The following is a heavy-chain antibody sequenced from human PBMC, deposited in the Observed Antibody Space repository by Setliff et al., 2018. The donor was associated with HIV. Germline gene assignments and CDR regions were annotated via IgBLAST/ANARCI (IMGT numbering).Heavy chain of an antibody. Sequence: ASVKVSCKASGYIITGYLIHWMRQAPGQGLEWLAVINPGGGNTNYAQKFQGRVTVTRDTSTSTAYMELSSLRSEDTALYYCASLTYCAGDCYSTGTSDIWGQGTMVTVS. D-gene: IGHD2-21*02. CDR3: ASLTYCAGDCYSTGTSDI. CDR1: GYIITGYL. CDR2: INPGGGNT. V-gene: IGHV1-46*01. J-gene: IGHJ3*02.